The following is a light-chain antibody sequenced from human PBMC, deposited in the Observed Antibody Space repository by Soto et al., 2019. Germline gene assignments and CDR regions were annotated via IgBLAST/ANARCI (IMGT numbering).Light chain of an antibody. Sequence: QPVLTQPASVSGSPGQSITISCTGTSSDVGGYNYVSWFQQHPGKAPKLKIYEVSNRPSGVSNRFSGSKSGYTASLTISELQAEDEADYYCTSFTSSSTWVFGGGTK. V-gene: IGLV2-14*03. J-gene: IGLJ3*02. CDR3: TSFTSSSTWV. CDR2: EVS. CDR1: SSDVGGYNY.